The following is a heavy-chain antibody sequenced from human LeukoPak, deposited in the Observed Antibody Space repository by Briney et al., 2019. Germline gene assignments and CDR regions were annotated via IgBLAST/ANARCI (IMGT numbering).Heavy chain of an antibody. CDR2: IDDSGNT. J-gene: IGHJ6*03. CDR1: GGSMKNSY. Sequence: PSETLSLTCFVSGGSMKNSYWTLIRQAPGKGLEWIGNIDDSGNTNYSPPLKSRDTISLDTSKSRFSLRVTSVTAGDTALFFCARDSSPSALPYMDVWGKGTTVTVSS. V-gene: IGHV4-59*01. CDR3: ARDSSPSALPYMDV. D-gene: IGHD2-2*01.